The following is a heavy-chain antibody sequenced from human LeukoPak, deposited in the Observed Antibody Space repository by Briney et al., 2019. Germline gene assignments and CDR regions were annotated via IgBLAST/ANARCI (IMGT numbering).Heavy chain of an antibody. Sequence: GGSLRLSCAASGFTFGSYWMHWVRQVPGKGLVWVSRINSDGSSTNYAGSVKGRFTISRDNAKNTLYLQMNSLRADDTAVYYCAKSSGGATKPFDYWGQGTLVTVSS. CDR1: GFTFGSYW. J-gene: IGHJ4*02. V-gene: IGHV3-74*01. CDR3: AKSSGGATKPFDY. D-gene: IGHD1-26*01. CDR2: INSDGSST.